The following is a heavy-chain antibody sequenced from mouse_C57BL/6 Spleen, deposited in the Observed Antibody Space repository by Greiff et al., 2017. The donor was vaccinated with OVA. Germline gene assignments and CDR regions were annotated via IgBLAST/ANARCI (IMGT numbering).Heavy chain of an antibody. CDR1: GYTFTDYY. CDR3: ARSLYDTFAY. CDR2: INPYNGGT. J-gene: IGHJ3*01. Sequence: EVKLQESGPVLVKPGASVKMSCKASGYTFTDYYMNWVKQSHGKSLEWIGVINPYNGGTSYNQKFKGKATLTVDKSSSTAYMELNSLTSEDSAVYYCARSLYDTFAYWGQGTLVTVSA. D-gene: IGHD2-3*01. V-gene: IGHV1-19*01.